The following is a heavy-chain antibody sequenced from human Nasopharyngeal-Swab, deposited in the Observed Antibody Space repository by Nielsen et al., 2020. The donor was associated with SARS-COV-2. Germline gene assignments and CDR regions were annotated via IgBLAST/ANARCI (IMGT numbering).Heavy chain of an antibody. CDR2: IYYSGST. CDR3: ARDSLTHSGYYLDY. Sequence: SETLSLTCTVSGGSISSYYGSWIRQPPGKGLEWIGYIYYSGSTNYKPSLKSRVTISVDTSKNQFSMKLSSVTAADTAVYYCARDSLTHSGYYLDYWGQGTLVTVSS. CDR1: GGSISSYY. J-gene: IGHJ4*02. V-gene: IGHV4-59*13. D-gene: IGHD3-22*01.